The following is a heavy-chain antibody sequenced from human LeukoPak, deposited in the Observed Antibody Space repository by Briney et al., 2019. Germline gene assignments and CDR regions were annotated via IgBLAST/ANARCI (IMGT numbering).Heavy chain of an antibody. D-gene: IGHD6-13*01. J-gene: IGHJ4*02. Sequence: GGSLRLSCAASGFTFSSYAMHWVRQAPGKGLEWVAIMSYDGNLKYYADSVKGRFSISRDNSKNKLYLQMNSLKIDDTAVYYCARGAAAGHDYWGQGSLVTVSS. CDR2: MSYDGNLK. CDR3: ARGAAAGHDY. V-gene: IGHV3-30-3*01. CDR1: GFTFSSYA.